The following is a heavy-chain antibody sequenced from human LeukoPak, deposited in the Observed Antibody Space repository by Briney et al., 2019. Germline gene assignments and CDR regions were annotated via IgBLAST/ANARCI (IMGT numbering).Heavy chain of an antibody. V-gene: IGHV4-59*11. CDR3: ARAQFYDFWSGYPRHYYFDY. Sequence: PSETLSLTCTVSGGSISSHYWSWIRQPPGKGLEWIGYIYYSGSTNYNPSLKSRVTISVDTSKNQFSLKLSSVTAADTAVYYCARAQFYDFWSGYPRHYYFDYWGQGTLVTVSS. D-gene: IGHD3-3*01. J-gene: IGHJ4*02. CDR2: IYYSGST. CDR1: GGSISSHY.